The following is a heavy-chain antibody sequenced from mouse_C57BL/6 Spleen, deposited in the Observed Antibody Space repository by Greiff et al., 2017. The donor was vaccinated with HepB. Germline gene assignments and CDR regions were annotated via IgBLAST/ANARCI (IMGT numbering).Heavy chain of an antibody. J-gene: IGHJ1*03. CDR3: ARSPITTVVGYFDV. CDR1: GYTFTSYW. CDR2: IDPSDSET. Sequence: QVQLQQPGAELVRPGSSVKLSCKASGYTFTSYWMHWVKQRPIQGLEWIGNIDPSDSETHYNQKFKDKATLTVDKSSSTAYMQLSSLTSEDSAVYYCARSPITTVVGYFDVWGTGTTVTVSS. D-gene: IGHD1-1*01. V-gene: IGHV1-52*01.